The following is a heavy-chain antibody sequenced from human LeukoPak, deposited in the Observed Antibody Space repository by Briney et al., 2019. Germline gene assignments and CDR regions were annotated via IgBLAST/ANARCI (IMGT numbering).Heavy chain of an antibody. CDR1: GYTFTGYY. V-gene: IGHV1-2*06. CDR3: ARDLTPIVGATYFDY. CDR2: INPNSGGT. Sequence: ASVKVSCKASGYTFTGYYMRWVRQAPGQGLEWMGRINPNSGGTNYAQKFQGRVTMTRDTSISTAYMELSRLRSDDTAVYYCARDLTPIVGATYFDYWGQGTLVTVSS. D-gene: IGHD1-26*01. J-gene: IGHJ4*02.